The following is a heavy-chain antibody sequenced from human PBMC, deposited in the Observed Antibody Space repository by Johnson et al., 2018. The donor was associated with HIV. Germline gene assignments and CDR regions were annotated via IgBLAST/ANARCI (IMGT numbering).Heavy chain of an antibody. Sequence: QVLLVESGGGVVQPGRSLRLSCAASGFTFSSYDMHWVRQAPGKGLEWVAVISYDGSNKYSADSVKGRFTISRDNSKNTLYLQMNSLRTEDTAVYYCARPDSGRYRDAFDIWGQGTMVTVSS. CDR2: ISYDGSNK. V-gene: IGHV3-30-3*01. CDR3: ARPDSGRYRDAFDI. J-gene: IGHJ3*02. CDR1: GFTFSSYD. D-gene: IGHD1-26*01.